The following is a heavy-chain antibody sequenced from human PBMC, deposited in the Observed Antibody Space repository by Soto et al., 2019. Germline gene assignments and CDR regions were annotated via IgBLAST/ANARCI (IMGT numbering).Heavy chain of an antibody. CDR1: GGTLSSYA. Sequence: SVKVSCKASGGTLSSYAISWVRQAPGQGLEWMGGIIPIFGTANYAQKFQGRVTITADESTSTAYMELSSLRSEDTAVYYCARDYWNGYEFDYWGQGTLVTVSS. CDR3: ARDYWNGYEFDY. D-gene: IGHD3-3*01. V-gene: IGHV1-69*13. CDR2: IIPIFGTA. J-gene: IGHJ4*02.